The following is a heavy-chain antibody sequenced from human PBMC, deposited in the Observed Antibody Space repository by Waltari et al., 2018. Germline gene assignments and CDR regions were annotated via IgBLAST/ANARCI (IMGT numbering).Heavy chain of an antibody. CDR1: GFIFTNAW. CDR2: IRSKADGGTA. CDR3: TTANCGGDCPGLNWFDP. V-gene: IGHV3-15*05. J-gene: IGHJ5*02. Sequence: EVQLVESGGGLVKPGGSLRLSCTASGFIFTNAWMSWVRRAPGKGLELVGRIRSKADGGTAENAAPVRGRFSISRDDSKNTLYLQMERLQIEDTAMYYCTTANCGGDCPGLNWFDPWGQGTLVTVSS. D-gene: IGHD2-21*02.